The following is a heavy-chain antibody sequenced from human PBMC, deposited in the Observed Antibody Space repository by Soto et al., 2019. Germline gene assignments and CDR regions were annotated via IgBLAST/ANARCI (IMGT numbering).Heavy chain of an antibody. CDR1: GGTFSTYV. CDR3: ARDYDSSGPAFDY. D-gene: IGHD3-22*01. V-gene: IGHV1-69*05. J-gene: IGHJ4*02. Sequence: ASVKVSCKASGGTFSTYVISWVRQAPGQGLEWMGGIIPIVGRATYAQKFQGRDRITSDASTSTAYMEVSSLRSENTAIYYCARDYDSSGPAFDYWGQGTLVTVAS. CDR2: IIPIVGRA.